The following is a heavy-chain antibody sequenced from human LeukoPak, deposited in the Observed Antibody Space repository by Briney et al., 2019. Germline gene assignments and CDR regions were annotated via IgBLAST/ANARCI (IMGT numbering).Heavy chain of an antibody. Sequence: PSETLSLTCAVYGGSFSGYYWSWLRQPPGKGLEWIGEINHSGSTNYNPSLKSRVTISVDTSQNQFSLKLNSVTAADTAVFYCARGRRGFGYGMDVWGQGTTVTVSS. J-gene: IGHJ6*02. CDR1: GGSFSGYY. V-gene: IGHV4-34*01. CDR3: ARGRRGFGYGMDV. D-gene: IGHD3-10*01. CDR2: INHSGST.